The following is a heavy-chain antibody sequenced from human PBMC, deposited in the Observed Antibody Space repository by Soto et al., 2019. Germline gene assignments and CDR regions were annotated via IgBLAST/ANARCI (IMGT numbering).Heavy chain of an antibody. V-gene: IGHV3-73*02. CDR2: IRNKANSYAT. J-gene: IGHJ5*02. CDR3: TSSFVVVTAIAAS. CDR1: GFTFSDST. Sequence: EAQLVESGGGLVQPGGSLKLSCAASGFTFSDSTMHWVRQAPGKGLEWVGRIRNKANSYATAYAASVKGRFTVSRDDSKNTAYLQMNGLKTEDTAVYYCTSSFVVVTAIAASWGQGTLVTVSS. D-gene: IGHD2-21*02.